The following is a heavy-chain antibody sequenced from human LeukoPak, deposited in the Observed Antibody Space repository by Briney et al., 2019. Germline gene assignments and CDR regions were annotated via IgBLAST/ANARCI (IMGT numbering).Heavy chain of an antibody. Sequence: GGSLRLSCAASGFTFSSYGMHWVRQAPGKGLEWVAFIRYDGSNKYYADSGKGRFTISRDNSKNTLYLQMNSLRAEDTAVYYCAKYAPIAAAGTSPIDYWGQGTLVTVSS. CDR2: IRYDGSNK. V-gene: IGHV3-30*02. J-gene: IGHJ4*02. D-gene: IGHD6-13*01. CDR1: GFTFSSYG. CDR3: AKYAPIAAAGTSPIDY.